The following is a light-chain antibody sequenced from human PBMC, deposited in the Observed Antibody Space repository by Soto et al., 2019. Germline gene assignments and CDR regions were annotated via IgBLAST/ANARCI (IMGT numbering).Light chain of an antibody. CDR2: GIS. CDR3: QQRSNWRIT. V-gene: IGKV3-15*01. J-gene: IGKJ5*01. Sequence: MVITQSASILSVSPGERATLSGRASQSVNSNYLAWYQQHPGQPPRLLIYGISTRATGIPARFSGSGSGTEFSLTISSLQSEDFAVYYCQQRSNWRITFGQGTRLEIK. CDR1: QSVNSN.